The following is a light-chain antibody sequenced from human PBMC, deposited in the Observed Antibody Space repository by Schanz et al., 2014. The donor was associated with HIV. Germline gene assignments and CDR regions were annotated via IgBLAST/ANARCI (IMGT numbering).Light chain of an antibody. V-gene: IGLV1-51*01. CDR1: SYSIGNNF. J-gene: IGLJ1*01. CDR3: GTWDSSLSAYV. CDR2: DNY. Sequence: QSVLTQPPSVSAAPGQRVTISCSGHSYSIGNNFVSWFQQLPGTAPKLLIYDNYKRPSGIPDRFSGSKSGTSATLVITGLQTGDEADYYCGTWDSSLSAYVFGTGTKLTVL.